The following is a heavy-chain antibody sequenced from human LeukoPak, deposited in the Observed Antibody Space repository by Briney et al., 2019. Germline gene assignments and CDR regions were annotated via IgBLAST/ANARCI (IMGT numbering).Heavy chain of an antibody. CDR1: GFTFTGSA. CDR2: IRGKPNSYAT. V-gene: IGHV3-73*01. D-gene: IGHD3-16*01. Sequence: GGSLRLSCAASGFTFTGSAMHWVRQASGKGLEWVGRIRGKPNSYATTYAASVRGRFTFSRDDSTNTAYLQMNSLRTEDTAVYYYATPTLGGGGNPGPFDVWGRGTMVTVSS. J-gene: IGHJ3*01. CDR3: ATPTLGGGGNPGPFDV.